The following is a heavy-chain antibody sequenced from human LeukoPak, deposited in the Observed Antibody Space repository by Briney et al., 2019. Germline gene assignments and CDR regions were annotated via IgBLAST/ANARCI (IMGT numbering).Heavy chain of an antibody. V-gene: IGHV3-23*01. CDR2: ISGSGGST. Sequence: GGTLRLSCAASGFTFSSYGMSWVRQAPGKGLEWVSAISGSGGSTYYADSAKGRFTISRDNSKNTLYLQMNSLRAEDTAVYYCAKVPMYYDILTGQDSDWGQGTLVAVSS. D-gene: IGHD3-9*01. CDR3: AKVPMYYDILTGQDSD. J-gene: IGHJ4*02. CDR1: GFTFSSYG.